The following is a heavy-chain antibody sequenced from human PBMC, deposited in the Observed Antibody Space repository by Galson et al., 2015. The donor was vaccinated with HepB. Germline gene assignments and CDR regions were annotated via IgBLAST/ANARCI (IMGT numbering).Heavy chain of an antibody. CDR1: GGTFSSYA. V-gene: IGHV1-69*04. D-gene: IGHD3-10*01. CDR2: IIPILGIA. Sequence: SVKVSCKASGGTFSSYAISWVRQAPGQGLEWMGRIIPILGIANYAQKFQGRVTITADKSTSTAYMELSSLRSEDTAVYYYGSGSHPEYYYYYYGMDVWGQGTTVTVSS. CDR3: GSGSHPEYYYYYYGMDV. J-gene: IGHJ6*02.